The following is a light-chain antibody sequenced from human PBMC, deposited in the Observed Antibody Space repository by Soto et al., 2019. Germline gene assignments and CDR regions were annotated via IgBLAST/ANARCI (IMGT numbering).Light chain of an antibody. V-gene: IGLV3-1*01. J-gene: IGLJ1*01. CDR2: QDT. CDR1: KLGDKY. Sequence: SYELTRPPSLSVSPGQTASITCSGDKLGDKYASWYQQKPGQSPVLVIYQDTKRPSGIPERFSGSNSGNTATLTISGTQTMDEADYYCQAWDSSTYVFGTGTKLTVL. CDR3: QAWDSSTYV.